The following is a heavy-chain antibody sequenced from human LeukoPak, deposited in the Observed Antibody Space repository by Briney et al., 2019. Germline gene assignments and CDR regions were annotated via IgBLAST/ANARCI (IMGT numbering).Heavy chain of an antibody. Sequence: PGGSLRLSCAASGFTFSSYAMSWVRQAPGKGLEWVSGISGSDDNTYYADSVKGRFTISRDDSNNTLFLQMNSLRAEDTAIYFCAKDRYCSGGNCYSAFDIWGQGTMVTVFS. D-gene: IGHD2-15*01. CDR1: GFTFSSYA. CDR3: AKDRYCSGGNCYSAFDI. CDR2: ISGSDDNT. V-gene: IGHV3-23*01. J-gene: IGHJ3*02.